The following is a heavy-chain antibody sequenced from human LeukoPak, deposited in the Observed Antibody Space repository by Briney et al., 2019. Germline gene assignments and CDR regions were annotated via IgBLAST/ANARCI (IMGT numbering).Heavy chain of an antibody. CDR1: GFTFSSYG. CDR2: ISYDGSNK. J-gene: IGHJ4*02. D-gene: IGHD4-11*01. CDR3: AKDTSSDYNFDY. Sequence: PGGPLRLSCAASGFTFSSYGMHWVRQAPGKGLAWVAVISYDGSNKYYADSVNGRFTISRDNSKNTLYLQMNSLSAEDTAVYYCAKDTSSDYNFDYWGQGTLVTVSS. V-gene: IGHV3-30*18.